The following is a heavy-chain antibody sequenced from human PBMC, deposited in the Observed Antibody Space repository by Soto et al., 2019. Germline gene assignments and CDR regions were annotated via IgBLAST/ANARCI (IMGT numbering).Heavy chain of an antibody. D-gene: IGHD6-19*01. CDR2: IIPIFGAP. J-gene: IGHJ3*02. CDR1: GGSFSSYA. Sequence: QVQLVQSGAEVKKPGSSVKVSCKASGGSFSSYAISWVRQAPVQGLEWMGGIIPIFGAPTYAQKFQGRVTIIADKSTSTAYMELSSLRSEDTALYYCAIAGPVSGKHAFDIWGQGTLVTVSS. V-gene: IGHV1-69*06. CDR3: AIAGPVSGKHAFDI.